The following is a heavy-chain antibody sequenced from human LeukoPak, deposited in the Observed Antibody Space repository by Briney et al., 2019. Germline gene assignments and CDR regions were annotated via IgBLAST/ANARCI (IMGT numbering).Heavy chain of an antibody. D-gene: IGHD6-13*01. Sequence: SETLSLTCAVYGGSISSYYWSWIRQPPGKGLEWIGYIYYSGSTNYNPSLKSRVTISVDTSKNQFSLKLSSVTAADTAVYYCARFRYSSSWNPGYYYGMDVWGQGTTVTVSS. CDR3: ARFRYSSSWNPGYYYGMDV. V-gene: IGHV4-59*01. CDR2: IYYSGST. J-gene: IGHJ6*02. CDR1: GGSISSYY.